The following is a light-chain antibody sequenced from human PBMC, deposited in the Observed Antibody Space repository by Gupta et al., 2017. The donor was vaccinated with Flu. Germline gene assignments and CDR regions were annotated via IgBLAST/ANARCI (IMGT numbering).Light chain of an antibody. CDR1: QSISTY. CDR2: DVS. CDR3: QQRSNWPIT. V-gene: IGKV3-11*01. J-gene: IGKJ5*01. Sequence: EIVLTQSPATLSLSPGERATLSCRASQSISTYLAWYQQKPGQAPRLLVYDVSHRATGIPARFSGSGSGTDFTLTISSLEPEDFAVYYCQQRSNWPITFGQGTRLEIK.